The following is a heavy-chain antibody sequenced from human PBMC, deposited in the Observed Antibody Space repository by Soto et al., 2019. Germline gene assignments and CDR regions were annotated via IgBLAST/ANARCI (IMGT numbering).Heavy chain of an antibody. J-gene: IGHJ4*01. D-gene: IGHD3-10*01. V-gene: IGHV1-18*01. CDR3: ARDLMSGSGSHYVY. Sequence: GASVKVSCKASGYTFSDHGISWFRQAPGQAPEWMAWISGYNGNTRFAQNFQGRVFLTTDTSANTAYMELKTLTSDDTAVYYCARDLMSGSGSHYVYWG. CDR1: GYTFSDHG. CDR2: ISGYNGNT.